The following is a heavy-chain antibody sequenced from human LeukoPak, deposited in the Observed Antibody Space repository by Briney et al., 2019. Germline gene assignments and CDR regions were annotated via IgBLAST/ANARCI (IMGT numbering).Heavy chain of an antibody. V-gene: IGHV3-48*03. Sequence: GGSLKLSCAASGFSFSGSAMHWVRQAPGKGLEWVSYISTSGSNIYYADSVQGRFTISGDNAKNSLYLQMSSLRVEDTAIYYCARNDYNFDYWGQGTLVTVSS. J-gene: IGHJ4*02. D-gene: IGHD3-16*01. CDR3: ARNDYNFDY. CDR2: ISTSGSNI. CDR1: GFSFSGSA.